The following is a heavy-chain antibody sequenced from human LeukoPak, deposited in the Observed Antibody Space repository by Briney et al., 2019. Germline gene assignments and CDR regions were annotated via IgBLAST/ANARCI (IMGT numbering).Heavy chain of an antibody. J-gene: IGHJ4*02. CDR2: NSGSGGDT. D-gene: IGHD6-19*01. CDR1: GFTFSSYP. V-gene: IGHV3-23*01. CDR3: ATSSGWYPKYFDY. Sequence: QPGGSLRLSCAASGFTFSSYPMSWVRQAPGKGLEWVSANSGSGGDTYYADSVKGRFTISRDNSKNTLYLQMNSLRAEDTALYYCATSSGWYPKYFDYWGQGTLVTVSS.